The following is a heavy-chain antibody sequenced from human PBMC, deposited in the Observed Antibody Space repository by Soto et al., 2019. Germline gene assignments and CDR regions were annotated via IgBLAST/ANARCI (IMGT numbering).Heavy chain of an antibody. J-gene: IGHJ4*02. V-gene: IGHV3-7*04. CDR2: IKEDGSEK. CDR3: ARDSRSRTSDY. CDR1: GFTFSSYW. Sequence: EVQLVESGGGLVQPGGSLRLSCAASGFTFSSYWMNWVRQVPGKGLEWVANIKEDGSEKYYVDSVKGRFTISRDNAKNSLYLQMNRLRAEDTAVYYCARDSRSRTSDYWGQGTLVTVSS.